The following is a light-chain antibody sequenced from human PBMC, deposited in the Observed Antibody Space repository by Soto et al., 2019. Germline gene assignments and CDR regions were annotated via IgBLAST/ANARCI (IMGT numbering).Light chain of an antibody. CDR1: RGDIGNYNL. CDR2: EGS. V-gene: IGLV2-23*01. J-gene: IGLJ2*01. CDR3: CSYVGGSPAV. Sequence: QSALTQAASVSGSPGQSITISCAGTRGDIGNYNLVSWYQQHPGKAPKLMIYEGSKRPSVVAIRFSGSKSGNTACLTISGLQAEDAADYDYCSYVGGSPAVFGGGTKLTVL.